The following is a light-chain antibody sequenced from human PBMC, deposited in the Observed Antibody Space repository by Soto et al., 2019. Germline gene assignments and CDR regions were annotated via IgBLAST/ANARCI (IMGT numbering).Light chain of an antibody. Sequence: DGVRTQTPLSSPVTLGQPASISCRSSQSLVYSDGNTYLSWLQQRPGQPPRLLSYRVSNRFPGVPDRFSGSGAGTDFTLKISRVEAEDVGVYYCIQLARFPRTFGQGTEVEI. CDR1: QSLVYSDGNTY. V-gene: IGKV2-24*01. CDR2: RVS. CDR3: IQLARFPRT. J-gene: IGKJ1*01.